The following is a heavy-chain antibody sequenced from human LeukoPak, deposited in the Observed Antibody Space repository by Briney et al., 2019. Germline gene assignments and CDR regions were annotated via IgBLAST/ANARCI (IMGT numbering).Heavy chain of an antibody. V-gene: IGHV1-2*02. D-gene: IGHD6-19*01. CDR2: INPNSGDT. CDR3: ARRAVADYYYYNMDV. Sequence: ASVKVSCKTSGYTFTGYYIHWVRQAPGQGLEWMGWINPNSGDTNYAQKFQGRVTITRNTSISTAYMELSSLRSEDTAVYYCARRAVADYYYYNMDVWGKGTTVTVSS. CDR1: GYTFTGYY. J-gene: IGHJ6*03.